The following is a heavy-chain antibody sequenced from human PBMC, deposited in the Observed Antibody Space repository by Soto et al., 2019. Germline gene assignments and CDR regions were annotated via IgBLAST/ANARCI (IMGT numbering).Heavy chain of an antibody. J-gene: IGHJ5*02. Sequence: QVHLVQSGVEVKTPGASVKVSCQASGYTFFTYGISWVRPAPGQGLEWMGWISTYSGDTKYAQKFQGRVTMTTDTSTTTASLELRSLRSDDTAVYYCARHHGPTTSENWFDPWGQGTLVTVSS. V-gene: IGHV1-18*01. CDR1: GYTFFTYG. D-gene: IGHD5-12*01. CDR2: ISTYSGDT. CDR3: ARHHGPTTSENWFDP.